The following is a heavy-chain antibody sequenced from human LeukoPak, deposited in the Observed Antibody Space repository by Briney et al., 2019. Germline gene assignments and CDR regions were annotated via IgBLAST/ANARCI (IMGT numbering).Heavy chain of an antibody. D-gene: IGHD3-16*02. CDR3: ARVVLYDYIWGSYRQGLDY. V-gene: IGHV4-34*01. Sequence: PSGTLSLTCAVSGGSFSGYYWSWIRQPPGQGLEWIGEINHSGSTNYNPSLKSRVTISVDTSKNQFSLKLSSLTAADTAVYYCARVVLYDYIWGSYRQGLDYWGQGTLVTVSS. J-gene: IGHJ4*02. CDR2: INHSGST. CDR1: GGSFSGYY.